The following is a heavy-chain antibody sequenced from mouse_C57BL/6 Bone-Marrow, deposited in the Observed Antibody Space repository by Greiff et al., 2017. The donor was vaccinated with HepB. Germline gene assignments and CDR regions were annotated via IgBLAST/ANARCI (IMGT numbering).Heavy chain of an antibody. CDR1: GYSFTSYY. CDR3: ACSRYDGSSPYWYFDV. Sequence: QVQLQQSGPELVKPGASVKISCKAPGYSFTSYYIHWVKQRPGQGLEWIGWIYPGSGNTKYNEKFKGKATLTADTSSSTAYMKLSILTSEDAAVYDCACSRYDGSSPYWYFDVWGTGTTVTVSS. J-gene: IGHJ1*03. CDR2: IYPGSGNT. D-gene: IGHD1-1*01. V-gene: IGHV1-66*01.